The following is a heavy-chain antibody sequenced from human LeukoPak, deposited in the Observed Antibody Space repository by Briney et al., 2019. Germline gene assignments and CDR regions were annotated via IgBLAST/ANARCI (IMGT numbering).Heavy chain of an antibody. Sequence: SETLSLTCIVSGGSISSYYWSWIRQPPGRGLEWIGYIYYSGSTNYNPSLKSRVTISVDTSKNQFSLKLSSVTAADTAVYYCARTYYDILTGYYHSWFDPWGQGTLVTVSS. D-gene: IGHD3-9*01. J-gene: IGHJ5*02. CDR3: ARTYYDILTGYYHSWFDP. V-gene: IGHV4-59*01. CDR2: IYYSGST. CDR1: GGSISSYY.